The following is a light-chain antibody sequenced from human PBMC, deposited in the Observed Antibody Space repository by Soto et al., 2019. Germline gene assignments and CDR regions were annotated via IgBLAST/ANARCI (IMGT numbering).Light chain of an antibody. CDR2: EVT. J-gene: IGLJ3*02. Sequence: QSVLTQPASVSGSPGQSITISCTGTSSDVGSYNLVTWYQQHPDKAPKLMIHEVTKRPSGVSNRFSASKSGSTASLTISGLQVEDEGDYYCCSYASSGTWVFGGGTKLTVL. CDR1: SSDVGSYNL. V-gene: IGLV2-23*02. CDR3: CSYASSGTWV.